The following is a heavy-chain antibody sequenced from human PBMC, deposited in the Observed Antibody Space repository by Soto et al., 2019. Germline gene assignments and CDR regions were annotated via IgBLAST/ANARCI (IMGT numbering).Heavy chain of an antibody. J-gene: IGHJ4*02. CDR2: INPNSGGT. V-gene: IGHV1-2*02. CDR1: GYTFTGSS. D-gene: IGHD7-27*01. Sequence: QVQLVQSGAEVKKPGASVNVSCEASGYTFTGSSIHWVRQAPGQGLEWMGYINPNSGGTIFAQKFQGRVTMTRGTFLSTAYMEVSRVAIDHTAVYYWSRDLTGGPNYWGQGTLVTVSS. CDR3: SRDLTGGPNY.